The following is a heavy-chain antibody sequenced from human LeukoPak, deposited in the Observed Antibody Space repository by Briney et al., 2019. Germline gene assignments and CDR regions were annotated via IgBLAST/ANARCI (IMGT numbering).Heavy chain of an antibody. CDR1: GFTFGSYW. CDR2: ISSGPTI. CDR3: TFVRDTSSSVWYFDL. J-gene: IGHJ2*01. D-gene: IGHD6-6*01. V-gene: IGHV3-48*04. Sequence: GGSLRLSCAASGFTFGSYWMSWVRQAPGKGLEWISYISSGPTIYYADSVKGRFIISRDNAKNSLYLQMNSLRVEDTAVYYCTFVRDTSSSVWYFDLWGRGTLVTVSS.